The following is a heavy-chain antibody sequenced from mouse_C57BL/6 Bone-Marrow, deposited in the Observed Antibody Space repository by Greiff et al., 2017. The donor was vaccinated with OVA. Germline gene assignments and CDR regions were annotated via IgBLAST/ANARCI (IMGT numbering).Heavy chain of an antibody. D-gene: IGHD2-5*01. V-gene: IGHV5-4*03. Sequence: DVMLVESGGGLVKPGGSLKLSCAASGFTFSSYAMSWVRQTPEKRLEWVATISDGGSYTYYPDNVKGRFTISRDNAKNNLYLQMSHLKSEDTAMYYCAAFYSNSAMDYWGQGTSVTVSS. J-gene: IGHJ4*01. CDR1: GFTFSSYA. CDR3: AAFYSNSAMDY. CDR2: ISDGGSYT.